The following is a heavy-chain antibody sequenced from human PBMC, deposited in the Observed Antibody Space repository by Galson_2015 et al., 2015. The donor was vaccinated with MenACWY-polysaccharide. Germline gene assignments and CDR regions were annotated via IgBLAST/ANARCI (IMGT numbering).Heavy chain of an antibody. J-gene: IGHJ4*02. V-gene: IGHV3-21*01. CDR3: ARGLTVGIAVAGYFDH. Sequence: SLRLSCAASGFTFSSYGMNWVRQAPGKGLEWVSSISGGSSYIYYADSVTGRFTISRDNAKNTLFLQMNSLRAEDTAVYYCARGLTVGIAVAGYFDHWGQGSLVTVSS. CDR2: ISGGSSYI. CDR1: GFTFSSYG. D-gene: IGHD6-19*01.